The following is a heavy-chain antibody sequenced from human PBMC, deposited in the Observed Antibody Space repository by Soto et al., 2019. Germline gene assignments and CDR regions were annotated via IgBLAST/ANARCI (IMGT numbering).Heavy chain of an antibody. CDR1: GFTFSSYS. Sequence: EVQLVESGGGLVKPGGSLRLSCAASGFTFSSYSMNWVRQAPGKGLEWVSSISSSSSYIYYADSVKGRFTISRDNAKNSLYLKMTSLRAEDTAVYYCARDLWTVGDDAFDIWGQGTMVTVSS. V-gene: IGHV3-21*01. D-gene: IGHD3-10*01. CDR2: ISSSSSYI. CDR3: ARDLWTVGDDAFDI. J-gene: IGHJ3*02.